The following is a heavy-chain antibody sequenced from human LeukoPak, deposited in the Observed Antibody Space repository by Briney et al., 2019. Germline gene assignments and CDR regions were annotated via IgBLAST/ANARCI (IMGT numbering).Heavy chain of an antibody. Sequence: SETLSLTCTVSGGSISSYYWSWIRQPPGKGLEWIVYIYNSGSTKYNPSLKSRVTISVDTSKNQISLKLSSVTAADTAVYYCARGARAGSNLAPFDNWGQGTLVTVSS. CDR3: ARGARAGSNLAPFDN. V-gene: IGHV4-59*08. J-gene: IGHJ4*02. CDR2: IYNSGST. D-gene: IGHD5-24*01. CDR1: GGSISSYY.